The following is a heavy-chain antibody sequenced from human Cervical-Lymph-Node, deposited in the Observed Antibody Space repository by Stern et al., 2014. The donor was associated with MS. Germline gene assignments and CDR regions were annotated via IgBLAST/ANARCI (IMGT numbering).Heavy chain of an antibody. V-gene: IGHV1-46*01. CDR3: AISNSDDY. CDR1: RYTYTSYN. D-gene: IGHD4-11*01. CDR2: INPSDGIT. J-gene: IGHJ4*02. Sequence: QVQLVQSGAEVKKPGASVKVSCKAFRYTYTSYNIHLVRQAPGQGLEWMGIINPSDGITNYTQKFQGRVTMTRDTSTGTVYMELSSLRSDDTAVYYCAISNSDDYWGQGTLVTVSS.